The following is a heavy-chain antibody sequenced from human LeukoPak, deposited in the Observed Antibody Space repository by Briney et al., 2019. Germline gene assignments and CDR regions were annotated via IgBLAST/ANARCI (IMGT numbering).Heavy chain of an antibody. CDR1: GYTFTGYY. J-gene: IGHJ6*02. Sequence: ASVKVSCKASGYTFTGYYMHWVRQGPGQGLEWVGWINPNSGGTNYAQKFQGRVTMTRDTSISTAYMELSRLRSDDTAVYYCARSPLRYFDWFGYYGMDVWGQGTTVTVSS. D-gene: IGHD3-9*01. CDR3: ARSPLRYFDWFGYYGMDV. CDR2: INPNSGGT. V-gene: IGHV1-2*02.